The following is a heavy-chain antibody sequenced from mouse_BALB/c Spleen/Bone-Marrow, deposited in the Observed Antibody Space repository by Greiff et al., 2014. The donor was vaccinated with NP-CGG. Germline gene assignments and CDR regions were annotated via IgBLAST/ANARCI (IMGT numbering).Heavy chain of an antibody. Sequence: EVMLVESGGGLVQPGGSLRLSCATSGFTFTDYYMSWVRQPPGKALEWLGFIRNKANGYPTEYSASVKGRFTISRDNSQSILYLQMNTLRAEDSATYYCARDRGVAFYWYFDVWGAGTTVTVSS. CDR2: IRNKANGYPT. CDR1: GFTFTDYY. D-gene: IGHD1-1*01. J-gene: IGHJ1*01. V-gene: IGHV7-3*02. CDR3: ARDRGVAFYWYFDV.